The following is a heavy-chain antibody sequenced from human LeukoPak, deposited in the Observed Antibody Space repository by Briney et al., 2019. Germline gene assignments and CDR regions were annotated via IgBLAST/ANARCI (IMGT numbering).Heavy chain of an antibody. V-gene: IGHV3-30*03. D-gene: IGHD5-12*01. CDR2: ISSDGNDK. CDR3: TTKVIRGNSGDDYDD. Sequence: GGSLRLSCAASGVTFGSYGMHWVRQAPGKGLEWVALISSDGNDKLYGDSVKGRFTISRDDSKSTLYLQMNSLRAEDTAVYYCTTKVIRGNSGDDYDDWGQGTLVTVSS. CDR1: GVTFGSYG. J-gene: IGHJ4*02.